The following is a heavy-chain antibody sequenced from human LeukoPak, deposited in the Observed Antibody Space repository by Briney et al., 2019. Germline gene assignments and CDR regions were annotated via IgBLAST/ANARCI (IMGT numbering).Heavy chain of an antibody. V-gene: IGHV3-30-3*01. J-gene: IGHJ4*02. D-gene: IGHD6-13*01. Sequence: GGSLRLSCAASGFTLSGYTMNWVRQAPGKGLEWVALISYDGSNKYYADSVKGRFTISRDNSKNTLYLQMNSLRAEDTAVFYCARAGSTSAWYYFEYWGQGTLVTVSS. CDR2: ISYDGSNK. CDR3: ARAGSTSAWYYFEY. CDR1: GFTLSGYT.